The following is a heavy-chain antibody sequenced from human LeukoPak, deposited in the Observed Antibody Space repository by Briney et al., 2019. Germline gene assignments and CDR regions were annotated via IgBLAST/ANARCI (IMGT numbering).Heavy chain of an antibody. Sequence: GGSLRLSCAASGFIFDDYAMHWVRQAPGKSLEWVAGIGWNSGNIGYADSVKGRFTISRDNAKNSLYLQMNSLRAEDTASYYCAKDDNNYYYGMDVWGQGTTVTVSS. CDR3: AKDDNNYYYGMDV. V-gene: IGHV3-9*01. D-gene: IGHD1-14*01. CDR2: IGWNSGNI. J-gene: IGHJ6*02. CDR1: GFIFDDYA.